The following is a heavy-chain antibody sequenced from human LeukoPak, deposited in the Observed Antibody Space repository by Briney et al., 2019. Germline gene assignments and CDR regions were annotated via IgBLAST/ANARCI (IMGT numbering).Heavy chain of an antibody. CDR1: DGSINSYY. V-gene: IGHV4-59*01. CDR3: ARVSFDYYDSSGYYYYYYGMDV. Sequence: PSETLSLTCSVSDGSINSYYWNWIRRPPGKGLEWIGYIYYNGNTNYSPSLKSRVTISVGTSKNQFSLKLSSVTAADTAVYYCARVSFDYYDSSGYYYYYYGMDVWGQGTTVTVSS. D-gene: IGHD3-22*01. J-gene: IGHJ6*02. CDR2: IYYNGNT.